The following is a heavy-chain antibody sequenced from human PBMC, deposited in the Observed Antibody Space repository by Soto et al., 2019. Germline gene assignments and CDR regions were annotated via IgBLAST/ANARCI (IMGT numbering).Heavy chain of an antibody. D-gene: IGHD4-17*01. Sequence: EVQLVESGGGVVRPGGSLRLSCAASGFTFDDYGMSWVRQAPGKGLEWVSGINWNGGSTGYADSMKGRFTISRDNAKNSLYLQMNSLRAEDTALYHCARLAWGDTVTTWDYYYMDVWGKGTTVTVSS. CDR3: ARLAWGDTVTTWDYYYMDV. CDR1: GFTFDDYG. CDR2: INWNGGST. J-gene: IGHJ6*03. V-gene: IGHV3-20*01.